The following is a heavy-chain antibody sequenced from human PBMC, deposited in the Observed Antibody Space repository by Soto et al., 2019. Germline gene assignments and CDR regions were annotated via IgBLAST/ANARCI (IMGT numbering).Heavy chain of an antibody. CDR2: ISATGFGT. J-gene: IGHJ6*02. CDR3: VTGWSXQGYSGLRNHYYYGLDV. Sequence: GGSLRLSCEASGFTFSSFTMSWVRQAPGKGLEWVSAISATGFGTYYADSVKGRVTISRDNSRNTLYLQIHSLRGEDTATFFCVTGWSXQGYSGLRNHYYYGLDVWGQGTTVTVSS. V-gene: IGHV3-23*01. D-gene: IGHD2-15*01. CDR1: GFTFSSFT.